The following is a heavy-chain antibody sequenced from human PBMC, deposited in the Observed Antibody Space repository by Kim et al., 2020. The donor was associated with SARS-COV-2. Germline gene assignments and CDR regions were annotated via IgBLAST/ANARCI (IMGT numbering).Heavy chain of an antibody. Sequence: SETLSLTCSVSGGSISSSEWWSWVRQPPGKGLEWIGEIHHVGSTNYKPSLGSRVTILLDKSKNQFFLNLRSVTAADTAVYYCARYGYSSSRWYFDLWGRGILVSVSS. D-gene: IGHD6-13*01. CDR2: IHHVGST. V-gene: IGHV4-4*02. CDR1: GGSISSSEW. J-gene: IGHJ2*01. CDR3: ARYGYSSSRWYFDL.